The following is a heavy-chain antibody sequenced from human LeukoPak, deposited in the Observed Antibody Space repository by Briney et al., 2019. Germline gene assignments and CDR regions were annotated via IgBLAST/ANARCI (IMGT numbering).Heavy chain of an antibody. CDR3: AKVGSSGYYCDY. CDR2: ISGSGGST. CDR1: GCTFSSYA. V-gene: IGHV3-23*01. Sequence: GGSLRLSCAASGCTFSSYAMSWVRQAPGKRLEWVSAISGSGGSTYYADSVKGRFTISRDNSKYTLYLQMNSLRAEDTAVYYCAKVGSSGYYCDYWGQGTLVTVSS. J-gene: IGHJ4*02. D-gene: IGHD3-22*01.